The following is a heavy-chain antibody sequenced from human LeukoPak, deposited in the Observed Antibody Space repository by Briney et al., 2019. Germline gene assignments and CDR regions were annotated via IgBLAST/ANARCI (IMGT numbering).Heavy chain of an antibody. Sequence: GESLKISRKGSGYSFTSYWIDLVRQMPGKGLEWMGIIYPGDSDTRYSPSFQGQVTISADKSISTAYLQWSSLKASDTAMYYCARQAYCGDDWRNYRYGMEIWGQGTTVTVSS. CDR2: IYPGDSDT. J-gene: IGHJ6*01. CDR1: GYSFTSYW. D-gene: IGHD2-21*02. V-gene: IGHV5-51*01. CDR3: ARQAYCGDDWRNYRYGMEI.